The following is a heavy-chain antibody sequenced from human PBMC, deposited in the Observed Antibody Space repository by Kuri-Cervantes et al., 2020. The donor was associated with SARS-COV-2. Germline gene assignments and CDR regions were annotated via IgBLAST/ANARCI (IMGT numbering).Heavy chain of an antibody. J-gene: IGHJ4*02. V-gene: IGHV3-9*03. CDR3: AKDSVSYYYGSGSFILDY. CDR2: ISWNSGSI. Sequence: GGSLRLSCAASGFTFSSYWMSWVHQAPGKGLEWVSGISWNSGSIGYADSVKGRFTISRDNAKNSLYLQMNSLRAEDMALYYCAKDSVSYYYGSGSFILDYWGQGTLVTVSS. CDR1: GFTFSSYW. D-gene: IGHD3-10*01.